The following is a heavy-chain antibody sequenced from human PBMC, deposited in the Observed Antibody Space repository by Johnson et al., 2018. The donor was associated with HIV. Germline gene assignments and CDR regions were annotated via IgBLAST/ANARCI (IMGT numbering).Heavy chain of an antibody. J-gene: IGHJ3*02. V-gene: IGHV3-66*01. D-gene: IGHD7-27*01. CDR3: ARDLTNWGVGDAFDI. CDR2: IYSGDTT. CDR1: GFTVSTNY. Sequence: EMQLVESGGGVVLPGRSLRLSCAASGFTVSTNYMSWIRQAPGKGLEWVSVIYSGDTTYYAGSVKGRFTISRDNSKNTLYLQMNSLRVDDTAIYYCARDLTNWGVGDAFDIWGQGTMVTVSS.